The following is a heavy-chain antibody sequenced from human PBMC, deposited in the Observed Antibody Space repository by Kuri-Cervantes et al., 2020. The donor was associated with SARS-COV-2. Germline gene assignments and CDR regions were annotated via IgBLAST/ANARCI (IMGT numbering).Heavy chain of an antibody. D-gene: IGHD2-2*02. CDR1: GFTFSSYA. Sequence: GESLNISCAASGFTFSSYAMSWVRQAPGKGLEWVSAISGSGGSTYYADSVKGRFTISRDNSKNTLYLQMNSLRAEDTAVYYCANLPAAINNYYYYMDVWGKGTTVTVSS. CDR3: ANLPAAINNYYYYMDV. J-gene: IGHJ6*03. CDR2: ISGSGGST. V-gene: IGHV3-23*01.